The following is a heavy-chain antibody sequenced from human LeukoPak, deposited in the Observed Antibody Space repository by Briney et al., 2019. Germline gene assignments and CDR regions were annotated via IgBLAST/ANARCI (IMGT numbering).Heavy chain of an antibody. J-gene: IGHJ5*02. Sequence: GGSLRLSCAASGFTFSSYAMSWVRQAPGKGLEWVLEISGGGASAYYADSVKGRFTISRDNSKNTFFLQMNTLRAADTAVYYCAKGSGSGWYGWFAPWGQGTLVTVSS. V-gene: IGHV3-23*01. CDR2: ISGGGASA. CDR3: AKGSGSGWYGWFAP. CDR1: GFTFSSYA. D-gene: IGHD6-19*01.